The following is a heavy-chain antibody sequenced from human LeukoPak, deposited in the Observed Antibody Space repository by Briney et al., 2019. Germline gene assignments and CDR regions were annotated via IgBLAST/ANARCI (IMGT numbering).Heavy chain of an antibody. CDR1: GDSVSSNSAA. CDR2: TYYRSKWYN. V-gene: IGHV6-1*01. D-gene: IGHD5-18*01. CDR3: ARENVYSYGTRAPYYYYYGMDV. J-gene: IGHJ6*02. Sequence: SQTLSLTCAISGDSVSSNSAAWNWIRQSPSRGLEWLGRTYYRSKWYNDYAVSVKSRITINPDTSKNQFSLQLNSVTPEDTAVYYCARENVYSYGTRAPYYYYYGMDVWGQGTTVTVSS.